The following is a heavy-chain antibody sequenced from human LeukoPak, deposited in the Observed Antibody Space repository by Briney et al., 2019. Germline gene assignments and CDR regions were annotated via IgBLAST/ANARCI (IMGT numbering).Heavy chain of an antibody. D-gene: IGHD6-13*01. CDR1: GFTFSAYW. J-gene: IGHJ4*02. V-gene: IGHV3-7*01. CDR3: ARDLACTTPWCYRAATANDYFGY. Sequence: GGSLRLSCAASGFTFSAYWMTWVRQAPGKGLEWVANIKQDGSEKHYVDSVKGRFTISRDNAKNSLHLEMSSLTAEDTAVYYCARDLACTTPWCYRAATANDYFGYWGQGTLVTVSS. CDR2: IKQDGSEK.